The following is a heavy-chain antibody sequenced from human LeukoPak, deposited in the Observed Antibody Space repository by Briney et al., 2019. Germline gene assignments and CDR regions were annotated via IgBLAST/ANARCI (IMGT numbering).Heavy chain of an antibody. CDR2: VSDSGGSR. CDR3: AKRVQYSSSSGGYFDY. V-gene: IGHV3-23*01. CDR1: GFTFSTYG. J-gene: IGHJ4*02. D-gene: IGHD6-6*01. Sequence: GGSLRLSCVVSGFTFSTYGMSWVRQAPGKGLEWVSAVSDSGGSRYYADSVKGRFTISRDNSKNTLYLQMNSLRAEDTAVYYCAKRVQYSSSSGGYFDYWGQGTLVTVSS.